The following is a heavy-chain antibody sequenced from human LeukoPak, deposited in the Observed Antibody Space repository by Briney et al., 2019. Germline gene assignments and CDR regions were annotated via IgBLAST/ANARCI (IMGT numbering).Heavy chain of an antibody. CDR2: INPNSGGT. J-gene: IGHJ4*02. Sequence: ASVKVSCKASGYTFTGYYMHWVRQAPGQGLEWMGWINPNSGGTNYAQKFQGWVTMTRDTSISTAYMELSRLRSDDTAVYYCARAGFTYYYDSSGYLQDYWGQGTLVTVSS. CDR3: ARAGFTYYYDSSGYLQDY. CDR1: GYTFTGYY. V-gene: IGHV1-2*04. D-gene: IGHD3-22*01.